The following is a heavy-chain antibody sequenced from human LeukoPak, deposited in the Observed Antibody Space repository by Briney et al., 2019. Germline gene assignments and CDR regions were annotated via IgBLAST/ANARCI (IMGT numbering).Heavy chain of an antibody. J-gene: IGHJ3*01. Sequence: SETLSLTCIVSGGSISTYYWSRIRQPPGKGLEWIGYIYYSGSTNYNPSLKSRVTISVDTSKNQFSLKLSSVTAADTAVYYCARYLGDAFDVWGQGTMVTVSS. V-gene: IGHV4-59*01. CDR1: GGSISTYY. D-gene: IGHD7-27*01. CDR3: ARYLGDAFDV. CDR2: IYYSGST.